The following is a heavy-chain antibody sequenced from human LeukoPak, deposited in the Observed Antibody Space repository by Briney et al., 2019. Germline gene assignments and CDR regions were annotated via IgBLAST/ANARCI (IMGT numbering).Heavy chain of an antibody. J-gene: IGHJ4*02. Sequence: SETLSLTCTVSGSSISSSNYNWGWIRQPPGKGLEWVGSIYYSGSTYYNPSLKSRVTISVDTSKNQFSLKLSSVTAADTAVYYCARLGDSYATDYWGQGTLVTVSS. CDR1: GSSISSSNYN. CDR3: ARLGDSYATDY. V-gene: IGHV4-39*01. D-gene: IGHD5-18*01. CDR2: IYYSGST.